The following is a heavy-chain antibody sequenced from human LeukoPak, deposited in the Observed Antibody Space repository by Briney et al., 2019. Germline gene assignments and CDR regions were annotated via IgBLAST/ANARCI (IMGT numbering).Heavy chain of an antibody. Sequence: GGSLRLSCAASGFTFSSYSMNWVRQAPGKGLEWVAFIRYDGSNKYYADSVKGRFTISRDNSKNTLYLQMNSLRAEDTAVYYCAKDGSTYYDSSGDLDYWGQGTLVTVSS. V-gene: IGHV3-30*02. J-gene: IGHJ4*02. CDR3: AKDGSTYYDSSGDLDY. CDR1: GFTFSSYS. CDR2: IRYDGSNK. D-gene: IGHD3-22*01.